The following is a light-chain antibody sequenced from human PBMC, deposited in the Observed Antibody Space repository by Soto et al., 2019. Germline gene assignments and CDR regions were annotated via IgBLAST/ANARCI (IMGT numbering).Light chain of an antibody. CDR1: QRINANY. Sequence: TLSLPPGQRATLSCRASQRINANYLAWYQQRPGQAPRLLIDAASSRATGVPDRFSGSGSGTDFTFTISRLEPEDFAVYYCQQYGSSPRTFGRGRKVDIK. CDR2: AAS. V-gene: IGKV3-20*01. J-gene: IGKJ1*01. CDR3: QQYGSSPRT.